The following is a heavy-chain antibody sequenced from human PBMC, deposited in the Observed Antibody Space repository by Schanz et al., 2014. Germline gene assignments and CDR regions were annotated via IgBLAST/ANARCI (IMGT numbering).Heavy chain of an antibody. CDR2: ISYDGINK. D-gene: IGHD3-10*01. Sequence: VQLVESGGGLVQPGGSLRLSCAASGFTFSSYAPHWVLPSPFHWLEWVALISYDGINKYYADSVKGRFTISRDNSKNTLYLQMNSLRVEDTAVYYCARDTLWFGDINDAFDVWGHGTMVTVS. V-gene: IGHV3-30*04. CDR3: ARDTLWFGDINDAFDV. J-gene: IGHJ3*01. CDR1: GFTFSSYA.